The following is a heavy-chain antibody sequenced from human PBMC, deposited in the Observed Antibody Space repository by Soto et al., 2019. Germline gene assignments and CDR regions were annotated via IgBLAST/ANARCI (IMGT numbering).Heavy chain of an antibody. Sequence: GGSLRLSCAASGFTFSSYAMSWVRQAPGKGLEWVSAISGSGGSTYYADSVKDRFTISRDNSKNTLYLQMNSLRAEDTAVYYCAKDLGYCSGGSCYYYFDYWGQGTLVTVSS. CDR2: ISGSGGST. CDR1: GFTFSSYA. D-gene: IGHD2-15*01. CDR3: AKDLGYCSGGSCYYYFDY. V-gene: IGHV3-23*01. J-gene: IGHJ4*02.